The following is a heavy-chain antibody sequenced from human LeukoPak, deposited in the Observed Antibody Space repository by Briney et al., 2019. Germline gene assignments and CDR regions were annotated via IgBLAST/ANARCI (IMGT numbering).Heavy chain of an antibody. D-gene: IGHD6-19*01. Sequence: GGSLRLSCAASGFTFYDYVMHWVRQAPGKGLEWVSGISWNSGSIGYADSVKGRFTISRDNAKNSLFLQMNSLRPEDTALYYCAKGNVAVAGTLNYWGQGTLVTVPS. CDR2: ISWNSGSI. J-gene: IGHJ4*02. V-gene: IGHV3-9*01. CDR1: GFTFYDYV. CDR3: AKGNVAVAGTLNY.